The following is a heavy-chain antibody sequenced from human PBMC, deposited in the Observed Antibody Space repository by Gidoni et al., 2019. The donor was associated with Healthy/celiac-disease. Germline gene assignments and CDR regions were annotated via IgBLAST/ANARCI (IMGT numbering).Heavy chain of an antibody. CDR1: GGSISSSSDY. Sequence: QLQLQESGPGLATPSEPLSLTCTASGGSISSSSDYWRWISQPPGKVLEWIGRIYYRGRTYYYPSPNSSVTISLEASKNQSSLMMMCVTAADTAVDYCARHGAGSWYWAFDYWGQGTLVTVSS. CDR3: ARHGAGSWYWAFDY. V-gene: IGHV4-39*01. CDR2: IYYRGRT. J-gene: IGHJ4*02. D-gene: IGHD6-13*01.